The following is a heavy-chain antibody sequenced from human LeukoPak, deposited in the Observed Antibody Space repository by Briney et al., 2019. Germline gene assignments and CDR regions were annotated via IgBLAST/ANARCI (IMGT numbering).Heavy chain of an antibody. D-gene: IGHD2-2*01. CDR2: IYYSGST. CDR1: GGSVSSGSYY. J-gene: IGHJ3*02. CDR3: ARGQSSLGAFDI. Sequence: SETLSLTRSVSGGSVSSGSYYWSWIRQPPGKGLELIGYIYYSGSTNYNPSLTSPVTISVDMSMNQFSLKLNSVTAADTAVYYCARGQSSLGAFDIWGQGTMVTVSS. V-gene: IGHV4-61*01.